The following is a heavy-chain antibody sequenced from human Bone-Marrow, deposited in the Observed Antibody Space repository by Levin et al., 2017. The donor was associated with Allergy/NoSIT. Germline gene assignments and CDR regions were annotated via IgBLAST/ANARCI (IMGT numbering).Heavy chain of an antibody. J-gene: IGHJ5*02. CDR3: ARDRPHTWFDP. CDR2: INTDGIGT. V-gene: IGHV3-74*01. Sequence: ETLSLTCAASGFTFSSYWMHWVRQAPGQGLVWVSRINTDGIGTVYADSVKGRFTISRDNAKNTLYLQMNSLRVEDTAVYYCARDRPHTWFDPWGQGTLVTVSS. CDR1: GFTFSSYW.